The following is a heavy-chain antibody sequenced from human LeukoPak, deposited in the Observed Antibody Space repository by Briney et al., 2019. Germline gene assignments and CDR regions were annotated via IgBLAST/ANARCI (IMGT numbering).Heavy chain of an antibody. CDR3: ARVISGYSAHDWYRGYYFDH. Sequence: PGGSLRLSCAASGSSFSDYAMXWVRXXXXXXXXXXXXXXXXXXTTYFVDSVQGRFTISRDNSKNTLYLHMYSLRAEDTAVYYCARVISGYSAHDWYRGYYFDHWGQGTLVTVSS. D-gene: IGHD5-12*01. CDR2: XXXXXXTT. CDR1: GSSFSDYA. J-gene: IGHJ4*02. V-gene: IGHV3-23*01.